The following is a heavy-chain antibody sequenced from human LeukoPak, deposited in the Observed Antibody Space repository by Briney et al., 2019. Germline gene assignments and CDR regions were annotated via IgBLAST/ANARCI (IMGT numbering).Heavy chain of an antibody. CDR3: ARGGAARPAIAVAGRAKKNQFDY. D-gene: IGHD6-19*01. V-gene: IGHV4-34*01. CDR1: GGSFSGYY. Sequence: SETLSLTCAVCGGSFSGYYWSWIRQPPGKGLEWIGEINHSGSTNYNPSLKSRVTISVDTSKNQFSLKLSSVTAADTAVYYCARGGAARPAIAVAGRAKKNQFDYWGQGTLVTVSS. J-gene: IGHJ4*02. CDR2: INHSGST.